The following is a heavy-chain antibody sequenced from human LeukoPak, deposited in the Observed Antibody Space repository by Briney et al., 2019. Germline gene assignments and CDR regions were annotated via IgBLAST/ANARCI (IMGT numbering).Heavy chain of an antibody. V-gene: IGHV3-23*01. CDR3: AKHGYCSGISCFFDF. CDR1: GFTFSSYA. D-gene: IGHD2-2*03. CDR2: IRGSGPYT. Sequence: PGGSPRLSRAASGFTFSSYAMSWVSQAPGQGLEWVSGIRGSGPYTFYTDSVKGRFTISRDSSKTTLYLQMNSLRAEDTALYYCAKHGYCSGISCFFDFWGQGTLVTVSS. J-gene: IGHJ4*02.